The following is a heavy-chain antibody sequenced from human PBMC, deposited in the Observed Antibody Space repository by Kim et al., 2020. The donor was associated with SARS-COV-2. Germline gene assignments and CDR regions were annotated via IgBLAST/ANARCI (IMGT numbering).Heavy chain of an antibody. D-gene: IGHD1-20*01. CDR1: GFTLMNYP. Sequence: GGSLRLSCVASGFTLMNYPMAWVRQAPGKGLEWVSGIRGHDYGTKYADSVKGRFTISRDNSKNILYLQMNNLRVEDTALYYCAKVNWDDYAGWGQGTLVTVSS. CDR2: IRGHDYGT. V-gene: IGHV3-23*01. CDR3: AKVNWDDYAG. J-gene: IGHJ4*02.